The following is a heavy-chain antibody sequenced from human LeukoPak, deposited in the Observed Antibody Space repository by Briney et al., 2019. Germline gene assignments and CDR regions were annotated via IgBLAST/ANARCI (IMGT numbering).Heavy chain of an antibody. V-gene: IGHV3-23*01. D-gene: IGHD6-19*01. J-gene: IGHJ4*02. CDR1: GFTFSSYA. CDR2: ISGSGGCT. Sequence: GGSLRLSCAASGFTFSSYAMSWVRQAPGKGLEWVSAISGSGGCTYYADSVKGRFTISRDNSKNTLYLQMNSLRAEDTAVYYCAKEPLLAVAGTLDYWGQGTLVTVSS. CDR3: AKEPLLAVAGTLDY.